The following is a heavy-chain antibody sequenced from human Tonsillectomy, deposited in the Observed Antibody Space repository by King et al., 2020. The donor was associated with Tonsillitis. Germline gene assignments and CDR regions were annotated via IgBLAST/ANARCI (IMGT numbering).Heavy chain of an antibody. CDR1: GFTFSSYG. D-gene: IGHD5-24*01. V-gene: IGHV3-33*01. CDR3: ARDRGEMATLDY. CDR2: IWYAGSNK. Sequence: VQMVESGGGVVQPGRSLRLSCAASGFTFSSYGMHWVRQAPGKGLEWVAVIWYAGSNKYYADAVKGRFTISRDNSKNTLYLQMNSLRAEDTAVYYCARDRGEMATLDYWGQGTLVTVSS. J-gene: IGHJ4*02.